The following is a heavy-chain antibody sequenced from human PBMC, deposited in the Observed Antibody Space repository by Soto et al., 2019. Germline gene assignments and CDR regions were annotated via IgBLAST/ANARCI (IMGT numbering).Heavy chain of an antibody. CDR2: ISKNGIDI. Sequence: EVQLVESGGGLVQPGGSLRLSCEASGFSFSTYEMNWVRQAPGKGLEWVSYISKNGIDIYYADSVKGRFTISRDNANNSLFLQMDSLRPEDTAVYYCAPRKYGSFNIGAFDIWGQGTMVTVSS. CDR1: GFSFSTYE. CDR3: APRKYGSFNIGAFDI. D-gene: IGHD1-26*01. V-gene: IGHV3-48*03. J-gene: IGHJ3*02.